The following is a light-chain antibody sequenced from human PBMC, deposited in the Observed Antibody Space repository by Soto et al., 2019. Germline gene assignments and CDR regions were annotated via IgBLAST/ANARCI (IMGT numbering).Light chain of an antibody. CDR2: GAS. Sequence: EIVMTQSPATLSVSPGARATLSCRASQSVSSNLACYLQTPGQAHRLLIHGASTTATGIPARFSGSGSGTEFTLTISSLQSEDFAVYDCQQYNNWPPWTFGQGTKVESK. V-gene: IGKV3-15*01. J-gene: IGKJ1*01. CDR3: QQYNNWPPWT. CDR1: QSVSSN.